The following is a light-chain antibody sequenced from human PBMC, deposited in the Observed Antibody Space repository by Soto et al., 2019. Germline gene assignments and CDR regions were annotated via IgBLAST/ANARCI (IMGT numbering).Light chain of an antibody. CDR3: NSYAGNNNVV. Sequence: QSVLTQPPSASGTPGQRVTISCSGSSSNIGSNTVNWYQQLPGTAPKLLIYSNNQRPSGVPDRFSGSKSGTSASLAISGLQSEDEADYYCNSYAGNNNVVFGGGTKVTVL. CDR2: SNN. V-gene: IGLV1-44*01. CDR1: SSNIGSNT. J-gene: IGLJ2*01.